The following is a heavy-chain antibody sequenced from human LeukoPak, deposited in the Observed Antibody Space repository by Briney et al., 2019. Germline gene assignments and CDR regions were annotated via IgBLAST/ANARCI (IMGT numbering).Heavy chain of an antibody. V-gene: IGHV3-7*03. CDR2: IKQDGTEK. Sequence: GGSLRLSCAASGFTFSSYWMSWVRQAPGKGLEWVASIKQDGTEKHYVDSVKGRFTISKDNAKNSLYLQMNSLKAEDTAVYYCAREDHSNYEFWGQGTLVTVSS. D-gene: IGHD4-11*01. CDR3: AREDHSNYEF. CDR1: GFTFSSYW. J-gene: IGHJ4*02.